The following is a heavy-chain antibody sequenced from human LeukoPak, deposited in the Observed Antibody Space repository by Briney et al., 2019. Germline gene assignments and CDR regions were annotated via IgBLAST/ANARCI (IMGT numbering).Heavy chain of an antibody. Sequence: GGSLRLSCAASGNYWMHWVRQAPGKGLVWVSHINGDGSWATYADSAKGRFTISKDNAKNTVYLQMNNLRAEDTAVYYCVSFYETYWGRGTLVTVSS. J-gene: IGHJ4*02. CDR3: VSFYETY. D-gene: IGHD2-2*01. CDR2: INGDGSWA. V-gene: IGHV3-74*01. CDR1: GNYW.